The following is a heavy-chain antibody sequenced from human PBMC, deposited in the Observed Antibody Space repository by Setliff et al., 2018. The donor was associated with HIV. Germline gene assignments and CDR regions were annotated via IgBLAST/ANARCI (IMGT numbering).Heavy chain of an antibody. J-gene: IGHJ4*02. CDR3: ARGGDYYGSGSYSDY. D-gene: IGHD3-10*01. CDR2: IYTSGST. CDR1: GGSISSYY. V-gene: IGHV4-4*07. Sequence: ASETLSLTCTVSGGSISSYYWSWIRQPAGKGLEWIGRIYTSGSTNYNPSLKSRVTMSVDTSKNQFSLKLSSVTAADTAVYYCARGGDYYGSGSYSDYWGQGTLVTVSS.